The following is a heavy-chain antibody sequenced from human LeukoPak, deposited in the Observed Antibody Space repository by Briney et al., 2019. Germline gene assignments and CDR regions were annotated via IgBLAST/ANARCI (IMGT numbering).Heavy chain of an antibody. V-gene: IGHV1-18*01. J-gene: IGHJ4*02. CDR3: ARAEEQTTEFDY. CDR1: GYTFTSYG. D-gene: IGHD1-1*01. CDR2: ISGYNGNT. Sequence: ASVKVSCKASGYTFTSYGISWVRQAPGQGLEWMGWISGYNGNTNYAQKFQGRVTMTRDTSISTAYMELSRLRSDDTAVYYCARAEEQTTEFDYWGQGTLVTVSS.